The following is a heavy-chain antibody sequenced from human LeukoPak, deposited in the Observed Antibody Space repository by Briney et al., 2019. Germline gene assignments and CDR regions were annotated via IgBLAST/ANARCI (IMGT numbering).Heavy chain of an antibody. V-gene: IGHV1-18*01. CDR3: AREGPYDILTGYTYYYYGMDV. J-gene: IGHJ6*02. CDR1: GYTFTSYG. CDR2: ISAYNGNT. D-gene: IGHD3-9*01. Sequence: ASVKVSCKASGYTFTSYGISWVRQAPGQGLEWMGWISAYNGNTNYAQKPQGRVTMTTDTSTSTAYMELRSLRSDDTAVYYCAREGPYDILTGYTYYYYGMDVWGQGTTVTVSS.